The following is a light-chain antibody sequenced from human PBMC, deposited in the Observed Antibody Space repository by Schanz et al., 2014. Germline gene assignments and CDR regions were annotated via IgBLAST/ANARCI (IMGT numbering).Light chain of an antibody. V-gene: IGKV3-11*01. J-gene: IGKJ1*01. CDR3: QQRANWPRT. CDR2: DAS. Sequence: EIVLTQSPGTLSLSPGERATLSCRASQRLTSYLAWYQQKPGQAPRLLIYDASTRATGIPARFSGSGSGTDFTLTIDSLEPEDFAVYFCQQRANWPRTFGQGTQVEIK. CDR1: QRLTSY.